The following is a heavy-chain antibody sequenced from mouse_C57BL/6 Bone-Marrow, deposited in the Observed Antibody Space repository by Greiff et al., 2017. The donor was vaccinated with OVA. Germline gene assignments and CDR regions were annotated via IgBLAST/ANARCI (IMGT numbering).Heavy chain of an antibody. Sequence: EVQLVESGGGLVQPGGSLSLSCAASGFTFTDYYMSWVRQPPGKALEWLGFIRNKANGYTTEYSVSVKGRFTITRDNSQSILYLQMNALRAEDTATYYCARSPYSEFAYWGQGTPVTVSA. D-gene: IGHD2-10*01. CDR3: ARSPYSEFAY. CDR1: GFTFTDYY. CDR2: IRNKANGYTT. J-gene: IGHJ3*01. V-gene: IGHV7-3*01.